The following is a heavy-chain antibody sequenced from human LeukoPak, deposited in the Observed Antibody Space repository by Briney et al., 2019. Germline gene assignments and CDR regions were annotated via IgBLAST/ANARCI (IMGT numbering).Heavy chain of an antibody. D-gene: IGHD2-2*01. Sequence: SETLSLTCTVSGGSISSGGYYWSWIRQHPGKGLEWIGYIYYSGSTYYNPSLKGRVTISVDTSKNQFSLKLSSVTAADTAVYYCARGEGYCSSTSCYLWFDPWGQGTLVTVSS. CDR2: IYYSGST. J-gene: IGHJ5*02. V-gene: IGHV4-31*03. CDR1: GGSISSGGYY. CDR3: ARGEGYCSSTSCYLWFDP.